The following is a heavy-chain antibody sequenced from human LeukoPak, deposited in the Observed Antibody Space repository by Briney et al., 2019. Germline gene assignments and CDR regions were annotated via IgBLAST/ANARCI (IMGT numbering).Heavy chain of an antibody. D-gene: IGHD4-17*01. Sequence: GASVRVSCKASGGTFSSYAISWVRQAPGQGLEWMGGIIPIFGTANYAQKFQGRVTITADESTSTAYMELSSLRSEDTAVYYCARGSGPMWDYGDYEEGGYYYYMDVWGKGTTVTISS. J-gene: IGHJ6*03. V-gene: IGHV1-69*13. CDR3: ARGSGPMWDYGDYEEGGYYYYMDV. CDR1: GGTFSSYA. CDR2: IIPIFGTA.